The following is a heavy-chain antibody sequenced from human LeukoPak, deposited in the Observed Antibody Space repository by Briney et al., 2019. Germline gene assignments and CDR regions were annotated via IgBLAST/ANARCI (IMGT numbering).Heavy chain of an antibody. V-gene: IGHV1-18*01. D-gene: IGHD6-13*01. Sequence: ASVKVSCKASGYTFTSYGFSWVRQAPGQGLEWMGWISAYNDNTNYAQKFQGRVTMTTDTSTSTAYMELRSLRSDDTAVYYCARAGISAAATRYFQHWGQGTLVTVSA. CDR1: GYTFTSYG. CDR2: ISAYNDNT. J-gene: IGHJ1*01. CDR3: ARAGISAAATRYFQH.